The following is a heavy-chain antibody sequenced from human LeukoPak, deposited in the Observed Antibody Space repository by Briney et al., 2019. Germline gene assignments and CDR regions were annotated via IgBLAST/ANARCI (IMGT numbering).Heavy chain of an antibody. V-gene: IGHV4-4*02. CDR2: IYHRGNI. J-gene: IGHJ4*02. CDR3: ARDRVASPWYYFDS. CDR1: GGSISNSNW. Sequence: PSGTLSLTCAVSGGSISNSNWWSWVRQSPGKGLEWLGEIYHRGNIDYNPSFKSRITISVDKSKNQFSLKLSSVTAADTAVYYCARDRVASPWYYFDSWGQGTLVTVSS. D-gene: IGHD2-15*01.